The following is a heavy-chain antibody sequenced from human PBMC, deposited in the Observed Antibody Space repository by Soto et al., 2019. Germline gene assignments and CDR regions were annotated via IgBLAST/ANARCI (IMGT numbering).Heavy chain of an antibody. CDR3: ARVGLGAYDY. Sequence: QVQLVQSGAEVKKPGSSVKVSCKASGGIFSNFAFNWMRQAPGQGLEWMGGIIPTLGTPDYAQKVLGRVTITADESTRTVYMEMSSLTVEDTAVYYCARVGLGAYDYWGQGTLVIVSS. D-gene: IGHD6-19*01. CDR2: IIPTLGTP. J-gene: IGHJ4*02. V-gene: IGHV1-69*01. CDR1: GGIFSNFA.